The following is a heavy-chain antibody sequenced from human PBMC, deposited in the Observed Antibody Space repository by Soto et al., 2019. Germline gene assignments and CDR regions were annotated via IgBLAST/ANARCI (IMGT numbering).Heavy chain of an antibody. CDR3: ARHGSN. Sequence: PSETLSLTGTVSGVSISNSSYYWGWIRLPPGKGLEWIGTIYYSGITYYSPSLKSRVTISVDTSKNQFSLKLTSVTAADTAVYYCARHGSNWGQGTLVTVSS. V-gene: IGHV4-39*01. J-gene: IGHJ4*02. CDR2: IYYSGIT. CDR1: GVSISNSSYY.